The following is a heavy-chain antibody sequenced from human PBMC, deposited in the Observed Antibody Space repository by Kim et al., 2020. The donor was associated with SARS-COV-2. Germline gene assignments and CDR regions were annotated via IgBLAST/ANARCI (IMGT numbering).Heavy chain of an antibody. D-gene: IGHD3-10*01. CDR3: ARAGFGYYGSGSYSLDY. V-gene: IGHV4-59*01. CDR2: IYYSGST. Sequence: ETLSLTCTVSGGSISSYYWSWIRQPPGKGLEWIGYIYYSGSTNYNPSLKSRVTISVDTSKNQFSLKLSSVTAADTAVYYCARAGFGYYGSGSYSLDYWGQGTLVTVSS. J-gene: IGHJ4*02. CDR1: GGSISSYY.